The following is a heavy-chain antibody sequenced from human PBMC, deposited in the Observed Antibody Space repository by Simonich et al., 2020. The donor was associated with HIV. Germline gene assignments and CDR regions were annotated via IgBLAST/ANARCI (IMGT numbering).Heavy chain of an antibody. CDR2: INHSGST. V-gene: IGHV4-34*01. CDR3: ARRGGYAFDY. D-gene: IGHD5-12*01. Sequence: QVHLQQWGAGLLKPSETLSLTCAVYGGSFSGYYWNWIRQPPGNGLEWIGEINHSGSTDYNSSLKSRVTISVDTSKNQFSLKLSSVTAADTAMYYCARRGGYAFDYWGQGTLVTVSS. CDR1: GGSFSGYY. J-gene: IGHJ4*02.